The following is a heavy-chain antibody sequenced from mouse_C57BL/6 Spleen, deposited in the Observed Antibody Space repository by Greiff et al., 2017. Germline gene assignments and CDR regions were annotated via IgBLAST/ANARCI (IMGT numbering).Heavy chain of an antibody. Sequence: QVQLQQSGAELVRPGSSVKLSCKASGYTFTSYWMHWVKQRPIQGLEWIGNIDPSDSETHYNQKFKDKATMTVAKSSSTAYLQLSSLTSGDSAVYYFARGYYYGSSPFYAMGYWGQGTSVTVSS. D-gene: IGHD1-1*01. CDR3: ARGYYYGSSPFYAMGY. J-gene: IGHJ4*01. CDR2: IDPSDSET. CDR1: GYTFTSYW. V-gene: IGHV1-52*01.